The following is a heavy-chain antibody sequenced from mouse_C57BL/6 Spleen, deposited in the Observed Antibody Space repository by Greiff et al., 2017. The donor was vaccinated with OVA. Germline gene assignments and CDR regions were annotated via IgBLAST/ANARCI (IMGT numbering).Heavy chain of an antibody. CDR3: ARDYDGSSYWYFDV. CDR2: IWTGGGA. CDR1: GFSLTSYA. D-gene: IGHD1-1*01. Sequence: VQLKESGPGLVAPSQSLSITCTVSGFSLTSYAISWVRQPPGKGLEWLGVIWTGGGANYNSALKSRLSISKDNSKSQVFLKMNSLQTDDTARYYCARDYDGSSYWYFDVWGTGTTVTVSS. J-gene: IGHJ1*03. V-gene: IGHV2-9-1*01.